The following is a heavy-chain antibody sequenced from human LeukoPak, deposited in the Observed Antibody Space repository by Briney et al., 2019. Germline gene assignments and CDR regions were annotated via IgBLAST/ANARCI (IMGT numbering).Heavy chain of an antibody. J-gene: IGHJ4*02. Sequence: GGSLRLSCAASGFIFSSYAMSWVRQAPGQGLEWVSSILSGGATYYAGSVKGRFITSRDNSKSTLYVQMNSLRAEDTAVYYCARDKGVGYWGQGTLVTVSS. V-gene: IGHV3-23*01. CDR2: ILSGGAT. CDR3: ARDKGVGY. CDR1: GFIFSSYA. D-gene: IGHD3-10*01.